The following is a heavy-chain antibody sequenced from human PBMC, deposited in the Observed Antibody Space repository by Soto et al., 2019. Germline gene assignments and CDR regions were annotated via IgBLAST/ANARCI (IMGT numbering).Heavy chain of an antibody. CDR2: IYPGDSDT. CDR1: GYSFTSYW. J-gene: IGHJ4*02. D-gene: IGHD3-10*01. Sequence: PGESLKISCKGSGYSFTSYWIGWVRQMPGKGLEWMGIIYPGDSDTRYSPSFQGQVTISADKSISTAYLQWSSLKASDTAMHYCARSMDGSGSYGSFDYWGQGTLVTVSS. CDR3: ARSMDGSGSYGSFDY. V-gene: IGHV5-51*01.